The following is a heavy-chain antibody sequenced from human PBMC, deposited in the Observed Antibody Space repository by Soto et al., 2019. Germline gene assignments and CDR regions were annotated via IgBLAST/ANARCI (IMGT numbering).Heavy chain of an antibody. CDR3: ARESSSKNWFDP. CDR1: GYTFTGYY. Sequence: QVQLVQSGAEVKKPGASVKVSCKASGYTFTGYYMHWVRQAPGQGLEWMGWINPNSGGTNYAQKLQGRVTMTTDTSTSTAYMELRSLRSDDTAVYYCARESSSKNWFDPWGQGTLVTVSS. J-gene: IGHJ5*02. V-gene: IGHV1-2*02. D-gene: IGHD6-13*01. CDR2: INPNSGGT.